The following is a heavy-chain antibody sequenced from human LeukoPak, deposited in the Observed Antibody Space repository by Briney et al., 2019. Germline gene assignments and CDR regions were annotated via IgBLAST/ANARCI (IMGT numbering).Heavy chain of an antibody. J-gene: IGHJ6*03. CDR2: IYYSGST. CDR3: ARCGYSYGGGYYYYYMDV. V-gene: IGHV4-59*01. D-gene: IGHD5-18*01. Sequence: SETLSLTCTVSGGSISSYYWTWIRQPPGKGLEWIGYIYYSGSTDYNPSLKSRVTISVDTSMNQFSLKLSSVTAADTAVYYCARCGYSYGGGYYYYYMDVWGKGTTVTVSS. CDR1: GGSISSYY.